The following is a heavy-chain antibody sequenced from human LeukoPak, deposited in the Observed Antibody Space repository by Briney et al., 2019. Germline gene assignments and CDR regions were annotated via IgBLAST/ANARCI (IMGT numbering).Heavy chain of an antibody. Sequence: SETLSLTCTVSGGSISSGDYYWSWIRQPPGKGLEWIGYIYYSGSTYYNPSLKSRVTISVDTSKNQFSLKLSSVTAADTAVYYCARHLNNCGDDCYIFDYWGQGTLVTVSS. CDR3: ARHLNNCGDDCYIFDY. CDR1: GGSISSGDYY. D-gene: IGHD2-21*01. J-gene: IGHJ4*02. CDR2: IYYSGST. V-gene: IGHV4-30-4*01.